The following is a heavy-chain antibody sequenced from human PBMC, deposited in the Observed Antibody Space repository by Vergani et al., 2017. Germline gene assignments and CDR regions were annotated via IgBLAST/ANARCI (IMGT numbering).Heavy chain of an antibody. CDR1: GYTLTELS. CDR2: FDPEDGET. Sequence: QVQLVQSGAEVKKPGASVKVSCKVSGYTLTELSMHWVRQAPGKGLEWMGGFDPEDGETIYAQKFQGRVTMTEDTSTDTAYMELSSLRSEDTAVYYCARYPRGYCSSTSCSNSPKDYYYGMDVWGQGTTVTVSS. V-gene: IGHV1-24*01. CDR3: ARYPRGYCSSTSCSNSPKDYYYGMDV. D-gene: IGHD2-2*01. J-gene: IGHJ6*02.